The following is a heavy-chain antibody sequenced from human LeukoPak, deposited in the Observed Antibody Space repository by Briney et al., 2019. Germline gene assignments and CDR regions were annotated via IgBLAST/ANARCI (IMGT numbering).Heavy chain of an antibody. CDR1: GGSFSGYY. CDR2: INHSGST. V-gene: IGHV4-34*01. Sequence: SETLSLTCAVYGGSFSGYYWSWIRQPPGKGLEWIGEINHSGSTNYNPSLKSRVTISVDTSKNQFSLKLSSVTAADTAVYYCAGSREVRKPKLDYWGQGTLVTVSS. D-gene: IGHD3-10*01. CDR3: AGSREVRKPKLDY. J-gene: IGHJ4*02.